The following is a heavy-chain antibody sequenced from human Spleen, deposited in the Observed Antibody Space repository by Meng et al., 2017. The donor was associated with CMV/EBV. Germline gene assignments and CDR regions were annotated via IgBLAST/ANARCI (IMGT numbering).Heavy chain of an antibody. Sequence: GESLKISCAASGFTFSSYWMHWVRQAPGKGLVWVSRINADGSTTNYADSVKGRFTISRDNSKNTLYLQMNSLRAEDTAVYYCAKDPSTAYYYYGMDVWGQGTTVTVSS. CDR1: GFTFSSYW. CDR2: INADGSTT. V-gene: IGHV3-74*01. D-gene: IGHD4-11*01. J-gene: IGHJ6*02. CDR3: AKDPSTAYYYYGMDV.